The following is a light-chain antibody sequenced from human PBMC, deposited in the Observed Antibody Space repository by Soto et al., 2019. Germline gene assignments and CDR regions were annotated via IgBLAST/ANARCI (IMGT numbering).Light chain of an antibody. CDR1: QSISSW. CDR3: LQHNSYPPT. CDR2: AAS. Sequence: DIQITQSPSTLSASVVDGVTITCLASQSISSWLAWYQQKPGKAPKRLIYAASSLQSGVPSRFSGSGSGTAFTLTISSLQPEDFATYYCLQHNSYPPTFGQGTKVDIK. J-gene: IGKJ1*01. V-gene: IGKV1-5*01.